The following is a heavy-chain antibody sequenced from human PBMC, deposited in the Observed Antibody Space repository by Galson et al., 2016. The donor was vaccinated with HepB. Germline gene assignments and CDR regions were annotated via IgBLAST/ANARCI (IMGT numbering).Heavy chain of an antibody. CDR2: INHSGST. CDR1: GGSFSGYY. V-gene: IGHV4-34*01. D-gene: IGHD2-15*01. CDR3: ARDPLVVAATSFDY. J-gene: IGHJ4*02. Sequence: SETLSLTCTVYGGSFSGYYWSWIRQPPGKGLEWIGEINHSGSTNYNPSLKSRVTISLDTSKNHFSLKLRSVTAAYTAVYYCARDPLVVAATSFDYWGQGTLVTGSS.